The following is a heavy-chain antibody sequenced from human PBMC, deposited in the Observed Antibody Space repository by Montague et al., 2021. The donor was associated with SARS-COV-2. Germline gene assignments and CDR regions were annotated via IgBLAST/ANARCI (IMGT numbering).Heavy chain of an antibody. CDR2: TYYRSKWYT. CDR1: GDSVSSHSAA. D-gene: IGHD1-1*01. CDR3: AREGTVPGLRGIYSDD. J-gene: IGHJ4*02. V-gene: IGHV6-1*01. Sequence: CAISGDSVSSHSAAWNWIRQSPSGGLERLGRTYYRSKWYTDYAPSVKTRITITPDTSNNQFSLHLNSVTPGDTAVYYCAREGTVPGLRGIYSDDWGQGTLVTVSS.